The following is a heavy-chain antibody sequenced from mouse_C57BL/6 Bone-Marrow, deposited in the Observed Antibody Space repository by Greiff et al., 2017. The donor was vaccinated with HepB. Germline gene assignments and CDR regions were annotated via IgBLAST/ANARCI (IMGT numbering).Heavy chain of an antibody. CDR1: GFTFSSYA. CDR2: ISDGGSYT. D-gene: IGHD3-2*02. Sequence: EVKVVESGGGLVKPGGSLKLSCAASGFTFSSYAMSWVRQTPEKRLEWVATISDGGSYTYYPDNVKGRFTISRDNAKNNLYLQMSHLKSEDTAMYYCARGQLRLSFAYWGQGTLVTVSA. J-gene: IGHJ3*01. CDR3: ARGQLRLSFAY. V-gene: IGHV5-4*03.